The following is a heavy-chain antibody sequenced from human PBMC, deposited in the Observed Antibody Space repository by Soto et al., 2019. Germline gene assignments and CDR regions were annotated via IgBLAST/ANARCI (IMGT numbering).Heavy chain of an antibody. Sequence: ASVKVSCKASGYTFTTYALHWVRQAPGQRPEWMGWINPASGHTKYSKRYQDRVTITRDTSASTGYMELSSLRSEDTAVYYCGRSVVGATGEILYNAMDVWGQGTTVTVSS. V-gene: IGHV1-3*01. D-gene: IGHD1-26*01. J-gene: IGHJ6*02. CDR2: INPASGHT. CDR1: GYTFTTYA. CDR3: GRSVVGATGEILYNAMDV.